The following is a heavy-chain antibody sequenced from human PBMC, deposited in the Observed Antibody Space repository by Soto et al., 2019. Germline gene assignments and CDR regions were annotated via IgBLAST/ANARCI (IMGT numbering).Heavy chain of an antibody. CDR2: ISYDGSNK. D-gene: IGHD6-13*01. J-gene: IGHJ6*02. CDR1: GFTFSSYG. CDR3: ANYLEGSSWYKGYHYYGMDV. V-gene: IGHV3-30*18. Sequence: QVQLVESGGGVVQPGRSLRLSCAASGFTFSSYGMHWVRQAPGKGLEWVAVISYDGSNKYYADSVKGRFTISRDNSKNTLYLQMNSLRAEDTAVYHCANYLEGSSWYKGYHYYGMDVWGQGTTVTVSS.